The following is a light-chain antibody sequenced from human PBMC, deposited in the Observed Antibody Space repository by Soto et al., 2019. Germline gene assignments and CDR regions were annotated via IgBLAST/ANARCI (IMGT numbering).Light chain of an antibody. Sequence: IQMTQSPSTLSASVGDRVTITCRASHNIAKWFAWYQQKPGRAPRLLIYDASTVQTGVPSRFSGSGSGTEFTLTISGLRPDDFATYYCQHLDTYWPFGQGTKVEIK. CDR1: HNIAKW. J-gene: IGKJ1*01. V-gene: IGKV1-5*01. CDR3: QHLDTYWP. CDR2: DAS.